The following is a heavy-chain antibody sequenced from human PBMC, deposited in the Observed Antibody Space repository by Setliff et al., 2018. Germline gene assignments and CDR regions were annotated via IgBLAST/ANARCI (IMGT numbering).Heavy chain of an antibody. J-gene: IGHJ6*02. Sequence: PSETLSLTCTVPGGSINNYYWSWIRQAPGKGLEWVGYVYYTGTTNYSPSLKGRVIISVDASKNRLSLQLNSVTPADTAVYYCARDRSAYNYGLDVWGQGTTVTVSS. CDR3: ARDRSAYNYGLDV. CDR2: VYYTGTT. CDR1: GGSINNYY. V-gene: IGHV4-59*01.